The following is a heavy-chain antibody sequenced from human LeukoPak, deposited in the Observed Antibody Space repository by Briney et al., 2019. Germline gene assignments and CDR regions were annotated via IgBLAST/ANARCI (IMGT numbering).Heavy chain of an antibody. CDR2: ISSSSSTI. CDR3: ARDFRQQLVHAFDI. CDR1: GFTFSSYS. D-gene: IGHD6-13*01. J-gene: IGHJ3*02. Sequence: GGSLRLSCAASGFTFSSYSMNWVRQAPGKGLEWVSYISSSSSTIYYADSVKGRFTISRDNAKNSLYLQMNSLRAEDTAVYYCARDFRQQLVHAFDIWGQGTMVTVSS. V-gene: IGHV3-48*01.